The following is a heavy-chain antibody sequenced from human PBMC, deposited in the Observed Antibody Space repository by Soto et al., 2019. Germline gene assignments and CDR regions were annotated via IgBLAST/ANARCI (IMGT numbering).Heavy chain of an antibody. V-gene: IGHV1-58*02. CDR1: TWSFPSSD. CDR2: IVVGSGNT. D-gene: IGHD1-26*01. CDR3: ARDRNWDVGHYALDI. J-gene: IGHJ3*02. Sequence: KGCTWSFPSSDKKKVRQARGQRLEWIGWIVVGSGNTNYAQKFQERVTITRDMSTSTAYMELSSLRSEDTAVYYCARDRNWDVGHYALDISRQGTMFTVSS.